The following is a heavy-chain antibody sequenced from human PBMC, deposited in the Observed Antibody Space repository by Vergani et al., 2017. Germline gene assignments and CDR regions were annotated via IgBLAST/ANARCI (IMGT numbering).Heavy chain of an antibody. CDR1: RFTFSSYA. D-gene: IGHD3-3*01. CDR3: ARGPISRVRFLEWLLIY. J-gene: IGHJ4*02. Sequence: QVQLVESGGGVVQPGRSLRLSCAASRFTFSSYAMHWVRQAPGKGLEWVAVISYDGSNKYYADSVKGRFTISRDNSKTTLYLQMNSLRAEDTAVYYCARGPISRVRFLEWLLIYWGQGTLVTVSS. CDR2: ISYDGSNK. V-gene: IGHV3-30-3*01.